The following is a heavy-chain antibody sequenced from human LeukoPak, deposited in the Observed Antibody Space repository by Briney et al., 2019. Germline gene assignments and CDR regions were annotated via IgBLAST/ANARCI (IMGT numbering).Heavy chain of an antibody. D-gene: IGHD1-1*01. CDR1: GDSVSNSSTS. V-gene: IGHV6-1*01. CDR2: TYYRSRWYS. CDR3: ARDLLITTGYALGY. J-gene: IGHJ4*02. Sequence: SQTLSLTCAISGDSVSNSSTSWSWARQSPSRGLEWLGRTYYRSRWYSEYGVSVGGRIIINADTCRNQFSLQLNSVTPEDTAVYYCARDLLITTGYALGYWGQGTLVTVSS.